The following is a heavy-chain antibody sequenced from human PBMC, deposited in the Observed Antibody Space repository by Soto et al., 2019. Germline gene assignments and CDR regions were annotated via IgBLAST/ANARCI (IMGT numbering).Heavy chain of an antibody. D-gene: IGHD5-12*01. CDR2: FDPEDGET. CDR1: GYTLTELS. CDR3: AVSGYDSLYYYYYGMDV. J-gene: IGHJ6*02. V-gene: IGHV1-24*01. Sequence: EASVKVSCKVSGYTLTELSMHWVRQAPGKGLEWMGGFDPEDGETIYAQKFQGRVTMTEDTSTDTAYMELSSLRSEDTAVYYCAVSGYDSLYYYYYGMDVWGQGTTVTVSS.